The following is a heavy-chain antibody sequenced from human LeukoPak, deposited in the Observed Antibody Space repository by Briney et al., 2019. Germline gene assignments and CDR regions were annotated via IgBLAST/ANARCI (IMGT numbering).Heavy chain of an antibody. J-gene: IGHJ4*02. CDR1: GGSISSYY. D-gene: IGHD3-22*01. V-gene: IGHV4-59*12. CDR2: IYYSGST. CDR3: ARGSLYYYDSSGTFDY. Sequence: SETLSLTCTVSGGSISSYYWSWIRQPPGKGLEWIGYIYYSGSTNYNPSLKSRVTISVDTSKNQFSLKLSSVTAADTAVYYCARGSLYYYDSSGTFDYWGQGTLVTVSS.